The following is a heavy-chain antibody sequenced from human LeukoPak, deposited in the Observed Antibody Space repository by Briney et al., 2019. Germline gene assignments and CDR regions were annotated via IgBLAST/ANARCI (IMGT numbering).Heavy chain of an antibody. J-gene: IGHJ4*02. CDR3: ARVGYDRSGYYLRPFDY. CDR2: IYNRGST. V-gene: IGHV4-39*01. Sequence: SETLSLTCTVSGGALNSTRYHWGWIRQPPGKGLGWLGSIYNRGSTFYNPSLESRVTISVDTSKNQFSLRLTSVTAADTAVYHCARVGYDRSGYYLRPFDYWGQGTLVTVSS. D-gene: IGHD3-22*01. CDR1: GGALNSTRYH.